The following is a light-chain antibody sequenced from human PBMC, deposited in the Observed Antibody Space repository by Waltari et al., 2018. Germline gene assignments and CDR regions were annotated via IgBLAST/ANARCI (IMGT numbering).Light chain of an antibody. CDR1: QSIGDW. Sequence: DIQMTQSPSTLSASIGDKITITCRASQSIGDWLAWFQQTPTKDPKLLIFKASTLESGVPARFSGSGSGTEFTLTGTSLQSDDFATYYCQQYHSYPRTFGQGTKV. J-gene: IGKJ1*01. CDR2: KAS. CDR3: QQYHSYPRT. V-gene: IGKV1-5*03.